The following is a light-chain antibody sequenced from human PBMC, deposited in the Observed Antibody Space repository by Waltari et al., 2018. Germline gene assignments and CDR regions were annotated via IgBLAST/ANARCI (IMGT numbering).Light chain of an antibody. CDR2: LAS. CDR3: MQARQTPFT. J-gene: IGKJ5*01. V-gene: IGKV2-28*01. Sequence: DIVMTQCPLSLHVTPRAPASISCRSSQSLLYRNGFNYLAWHLQKPGQSPQLLIYLASIRPSGVPDRFNGSGSGTDFTLKINRVEPEDVGVYYCMQARQTPFTLGQGTRLELK. CDR1: QSLLYRNGFNY.